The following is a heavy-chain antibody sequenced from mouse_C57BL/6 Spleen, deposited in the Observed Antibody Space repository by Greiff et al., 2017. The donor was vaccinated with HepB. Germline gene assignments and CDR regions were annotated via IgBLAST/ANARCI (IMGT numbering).Heavy chain of an antibody. Sequence: EVKLMESGGDLVKPGGSLKLSCAASGFTLSSYGMSWGRQTPDKRLERVATISSGGSYSYYPDSVKGRFTISRDNAKNTLYLQMSSLKAEDTAMYDCARQYGSSYNAMYYWGQGTSVTVSS. V-gene: IGHV5-6*01. CDR3: ARQYGSSYNAMYY. J-gene: IGHJ4*01. CDR1: GFTLSSYG. CDR2: ISSGGSYS. D-gene: IGHD1-1*01.